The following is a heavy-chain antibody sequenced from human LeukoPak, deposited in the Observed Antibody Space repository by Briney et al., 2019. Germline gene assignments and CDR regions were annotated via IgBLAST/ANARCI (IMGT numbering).Heavy chain of an antibody. D-gene: IGHD2-8*01. CDR2: INPNSGGT. V-gene: IGHV1-2*02. CDR1: AYIFSDYF. Sequence: GASVKVSCKASAYIFSDYFMHWVRQAPGQGLEWMGWINPNSGGTNYAQKFQGRVTMTRDTSISTAYMELTRLRSDDTAVYYCARGGLRVMVYRLYYMDVWGKGTTVTVSS. J-gene: IGHJ6*03. CDR3: ARGGLRVMVYRLYYMDV.